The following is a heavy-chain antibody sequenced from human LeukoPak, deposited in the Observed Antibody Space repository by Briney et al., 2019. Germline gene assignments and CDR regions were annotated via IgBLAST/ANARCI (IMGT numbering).Heavy chain of an antibody. CDR3: ARDALDCSSTSCYGYNWNYFDY. CDR1: GYTFTSYA. J-gene: IGHJ4*02. D-gene: IGHD2-2*01. Sequence: GASVKVSCKASGYTFTSYAMHWVRQAPGQRLEWMGWINAGNGNTKYSQEFQGRVTITRDTSASTAYMELSSLRSEDTAVYYCARDALDCSSTSCYGYNWNYFDYWGQGTLVTVSS. CDR2: INAGNGNT. V-gene: IGHV1-3*03.